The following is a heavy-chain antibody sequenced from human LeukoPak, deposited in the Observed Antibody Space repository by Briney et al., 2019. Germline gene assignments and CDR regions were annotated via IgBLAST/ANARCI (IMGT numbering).Heavy chain of an antibody. CDR2: ISAYNGNT. J-gene: IGHJ4*02. Sequence: ASVKVSCKASGYTFTSYGISWVRQAPGQGLEWMGWISAYNGNTNYAQKLQGRVTMTTDTSTSTAYMELRSLRSDDTAVYYCARGLRGYSGYDYSFDYWGQGTLVTVPS. CDR3: ARGLRGYSGYDYSFDY. CDR1: GYTFTSYG. D-gene: IGHD5-12*01. V-gene: IGHV1-18*01.